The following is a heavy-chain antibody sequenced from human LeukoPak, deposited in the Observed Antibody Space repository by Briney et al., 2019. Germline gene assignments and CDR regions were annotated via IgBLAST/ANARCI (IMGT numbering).Heavy chain of an antibody. Sequence: ASVKVSCKASGYTFTGYYMHWVRQAPGQGLEWMGWISAYNGNTNYAQKLQGRVTMTTDTSTSTAYMELRSLRSDDTAVYYCARDGSYFYFDYWGQGTLVTVSS. CDR3: ARDGSYFYFDY. V-gene: IGHV1-18*04. J-gene: IGHJ4*02. CDR2: ISAYNGNT. D-gene: IGHD1-26*01. CDR1: GYTFTGYY.